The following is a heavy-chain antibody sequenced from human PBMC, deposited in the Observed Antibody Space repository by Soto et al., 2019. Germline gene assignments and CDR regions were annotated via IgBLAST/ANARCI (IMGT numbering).Heavy chain of an antibody. CDR3: AKAGGFGGYWYFDL. V-gene: IGHV3-23*01. Sequence: GGSLRLSCAASGFTFTNAWMSWVRQAPGKGLEWVSAISGSGGSTYYADSVKGRFTISRDNSKNTLYLQMNSLRAEDTAVYYCAKAGGFGGYWYFDLWGRGTLVTVSS. J-gene: IGHJ2*01. D-gene: IGHD3-10*01. CDR2: ISGSGGST. CDR1: GFTFTNAW.